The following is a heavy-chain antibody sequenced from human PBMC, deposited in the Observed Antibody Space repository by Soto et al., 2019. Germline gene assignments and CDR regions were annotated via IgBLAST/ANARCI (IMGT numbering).Heavy chain of an antibody. CDR2: INHSGST. CDR1: GGSFSGYY. J-gene: IGHJ4*02. Sequence: QVQLQQWGAGLLKPSETLSLTCAVYGGSFSGYYWNWIRQPPGKGLEWIGEINHSGSTNYNPSLNRRVSISVDTSKNQFYLKLSSVTAADTAVYYCARGWGRIFDYWGQGTLVTVSS. V-gene: IGHV4-34*01. CDR3: ARGWGRIFDY. D-gene: IGHD7-27*01.